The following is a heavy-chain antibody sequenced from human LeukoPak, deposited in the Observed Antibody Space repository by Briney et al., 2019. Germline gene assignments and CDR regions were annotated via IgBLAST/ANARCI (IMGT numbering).Heavy chain of an antibody. CDR3: ARDNRAVALDAYDI. V-gene: IGHV3-7*03. D-gene: IGHD6-19*01. Sequence: GGSLRLSCAASGFTLRSSWMTWVRQAPGKGLEWVANINQDGSERYYVDSAKARFTMSGDNAKNSLYLQMNSLRAEDTAVYFCARDNRAVALDAYDIWGQGTMVTVSS. J-gene: IGHJ3*02. CDR1: GFTLRSSW. CDR2: INQDGSER.